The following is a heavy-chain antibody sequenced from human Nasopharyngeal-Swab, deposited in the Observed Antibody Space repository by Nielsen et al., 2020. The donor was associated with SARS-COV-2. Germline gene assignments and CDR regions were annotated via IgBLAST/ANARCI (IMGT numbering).Heavy chain of an antibody. V-gene: IGHV4-61*02. CDR2: IYTSGST. Sequence: SETLSLTCTVSGGSISSGSYYWSWIRQPAGKGLEWIGRIYTSGSTNYNPSLKSRVTISVDTSKNQFSLKLSSVTAADTAVYYCARLYCSSTSCYAFDIWGQGTMVTVSS. CDR1: GGSISSGSYY. CDR3: ARLYCSSTSCYAFDI. J-gene: IGHJ3*02. D-gene: IGHD2-2*01.